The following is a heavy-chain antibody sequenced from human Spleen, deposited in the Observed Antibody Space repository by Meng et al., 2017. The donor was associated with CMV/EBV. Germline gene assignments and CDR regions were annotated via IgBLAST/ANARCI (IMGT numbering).Heavy chain of an antibody. CDR3: ARRSSDFDYLSPSGVLDY. Sequence: NFANYWIAWVRQMPGKGLEWMGIIYPGDFDIRYSPSFQGQVTISADKSISAAYLQWNSLKASDTAIYYCARRSSDFDYLSPSGVLDYWGQGTLVTVSS. D-gene: IGHD3-9*01. J-gene: IGHJ4*02. CDR1: NFANYW. V-gene: IGHV5-51*01. CDR2: IYPGDFDI.